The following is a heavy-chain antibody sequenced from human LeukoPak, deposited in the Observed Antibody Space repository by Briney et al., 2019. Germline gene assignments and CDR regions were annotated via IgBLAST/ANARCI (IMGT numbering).Heavy chain of an antibody. D-gene: IGHD1-14*01. CDR3: AKYPTLAREPDY. V-gene: IGHV3-23*01. J-gene: IGHJ4*02. CDR2: ISGSGGST. Sequence: GGSLRLSCAASGFTFSSYVMNWVRRAPGKGLEWVSAISGSGGSTYYADSVKGRFTISRDNSKNALYLQMNSLRAEDTAVYYCAKYPTLAREPDYWGQGTLVTVSS. CDR1: GFTFSSYV.